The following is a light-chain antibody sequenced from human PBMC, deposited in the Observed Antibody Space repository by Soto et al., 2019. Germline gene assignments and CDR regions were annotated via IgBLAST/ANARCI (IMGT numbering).Light chain of an antibody. CDR1: SSNIGRNT. CDR2: SNN. V-gene: IGLV1-44*01. Sequence: QSVLTQPPSASGTPGQRVTISCAGSSSNIGRNTVNWYHQLPGAAPKLLIYSNNQRPSGVPYRFSGSKSGTSASLAISGLQSEDEADYYCAAWDDSLNGHVVFGGGTKLTVL. CDR3: AAWDDSLNGHVV. J-gene: IGLJ2*01.